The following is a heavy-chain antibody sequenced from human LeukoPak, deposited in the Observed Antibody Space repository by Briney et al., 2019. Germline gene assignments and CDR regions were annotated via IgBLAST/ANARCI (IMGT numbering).Heavy chain of an antibody. Sequence: GGSLRLSCAASGFTFSSYAMSWVRQAPGKGLEWVSAISGSGGSTYYADSVKGRFTISRDNSKNTLYLQMNSLRAEDTAVYYCARDPHAMIVVVITPYFDYWGQGTLVTVSS. CDR2: ISGSGGST. V-gene: IGHV3-23*01. CDR3: ARDPHAMIVVVITPYFDY. CDR1: GFTFSSYA. D-gene: IGHD3-22*01. J-gene: IGHJ4*02.